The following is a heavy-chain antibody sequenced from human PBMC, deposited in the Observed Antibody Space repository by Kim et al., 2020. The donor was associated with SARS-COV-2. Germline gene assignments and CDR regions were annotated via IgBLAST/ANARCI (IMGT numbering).Heavy chain of an antibody. CDR2: IYSGGST. D-gene: IGHD3-22*01. CDR1: GFTVSSNY. CDR3: ARGYYYDSSGYPPSIDY. V-gene: IGHV3-53*01. Sequence: GGSLRLSCAASGFTVSSNYMSWVRQAPGKGLEWVSVIYSGGSTYYADSVKGRFTISRDNSKNTLYLQMNSLRAEETAVYYCARGYYYDSSGYPPSIDYLGQGPLVTVSS. J-gene: IGHJ4*02.